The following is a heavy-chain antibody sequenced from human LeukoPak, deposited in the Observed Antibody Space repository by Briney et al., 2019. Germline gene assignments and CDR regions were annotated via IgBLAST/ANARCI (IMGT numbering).Heavy chain of an antibody. V-gene: IGHV3-66*01. D-gene: IGHD3-10*01. CDR1: GFTFSSYS. CDR3: AGSPDDYYGSGSYYPPGAFDI. Sequence: GGSLRLSCAASGFTFSSYSMNWVRQAPGKGLEWVSVIYSGGSTYYADSVKGRFTISRDNSKNTLYLQMNSLRAEDTAVYYCAGSPDDYYGSGSYYPPGAFDIWGQGTMVTVSS. J-gene: IGHJ3*02. CDR2: IYSGGST.